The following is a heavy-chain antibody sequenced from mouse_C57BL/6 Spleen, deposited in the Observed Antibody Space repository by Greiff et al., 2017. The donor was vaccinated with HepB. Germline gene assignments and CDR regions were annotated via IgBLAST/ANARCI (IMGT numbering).Heavy chain of an antibody. CDR1: GYTFTDYY. J-gene: IGHJ1*03. CDR2: INPYNGGT. D-gene: IGHD1-1*01. CDR3: ARSPITTVLYWYFDV. Sequence: EVKLQESGPVLVKPGASVKMSCKASGYTFTDYYMNWVKQSHGKSLEWIGVINPYNGGTSYNQKFKGKATLTVDKSSSTAYMELNSLTSEDSAVYYWARSPITTVLYWYFDVWGTGTTVTVSS. V-gene: IGHV1-19*01.